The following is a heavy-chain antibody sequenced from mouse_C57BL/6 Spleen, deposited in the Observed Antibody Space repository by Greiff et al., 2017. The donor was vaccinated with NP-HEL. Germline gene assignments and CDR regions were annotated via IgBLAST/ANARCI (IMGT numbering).Heavy chain of an antibody. CDR3: ARRYGSSNFDY. D-gene: IGHD1-1*01. CDR2: INPNNGGT. CDR1: GYTFTDYN. J-gene: IGHJ2*01. Sequence: VQLQQSGPELVKPGASVKIPCKASGYTFTDYNMDWVKQSHGKSLEWIGDINPNNGGTIYNQKFKGKATLIVDKSSSTAYMELRSLTSEDTAVYYCARRYGSSNFDYWGQGTTLTVSS. V-gene: IGHV1-18*01.